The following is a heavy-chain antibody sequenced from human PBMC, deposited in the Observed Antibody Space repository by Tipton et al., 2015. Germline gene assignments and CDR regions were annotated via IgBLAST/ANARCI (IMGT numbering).Heavy chain of an antibody. CDR3: ARVRDRSYLREFDY. CDR1: EFTFSRFG. CDR2: ISYDGFNE. D-gene: IGHD1-26*01. V-gene: IGHV3-30*03. Sequence: SLRLSCAASEFTFSRFGMHWVRQAPGKGLEWLAGISYDGFNEYYADSVKGRFTISRDNSKNTLYLQMNSLRAEDTAVYYCARVRDRSYLREFDYWGQGTLVTVSS. J-gene: IGHJ4*02.